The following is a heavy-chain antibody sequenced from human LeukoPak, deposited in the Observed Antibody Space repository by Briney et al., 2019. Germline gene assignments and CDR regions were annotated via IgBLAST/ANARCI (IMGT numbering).Heavy chain of an antibody. CDR2: ISYDGSNK. Sequence: GGSLRLSCAASGFTFSSYAMHWVRQAPGKGLEWVAVISYDGSNKYYADSVKGRFTISRDNSKNTLYLQMNSLRAEDTAVYYCARSFSSRFSSPRRPYYFDYWGQGTLVTVSS. CDR3: ARSFSSRFSSPRRPYYFDY. CDR1: GFTFSSYA. V-gene: IGHV3-30*04. D-gene: IGHD6-13*01. J-gene: IGHJ4*02.